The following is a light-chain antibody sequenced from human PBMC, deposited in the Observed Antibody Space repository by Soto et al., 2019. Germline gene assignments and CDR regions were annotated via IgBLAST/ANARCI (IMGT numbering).Light chain of an antibody. V-gene: IGLV2-14*01. CDR3: SSYTSRSTLV. CDR1: SSDVGGYNY. J-gene: IGLJ1*01. CDR2: EVT. Sequence: LTQPASVSGSPGQSITISCTGTSSDVGGYNYVSWYQQHPGKAPKLMIYEVTNRPSGVSNRFSGSKSGNTASLTISGLQAEDEADYYCSSYTSRSTLVFGTGTKVTV.